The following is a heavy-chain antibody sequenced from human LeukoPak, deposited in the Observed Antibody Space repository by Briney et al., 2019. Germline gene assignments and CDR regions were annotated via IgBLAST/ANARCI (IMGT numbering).Heavy chain of an antibody. Sequence: PSVTLSLICAVYGGFFSGYYWSWIRHPPGKGVVWIRDINHSGSTNYNPSLKSRVPLSQDTSKNQFSSKLGPVTAADPGVYYCARGQGDYGDYGLLDWFDPWGQGTRVTVST. V-gene: IGHV4-34*01. J-gene: IGHJ5*02. CDR1: GGFFSGYY. CDR3: ARGQGDYGDYGLLDWFDP. CDR2: INHSGST. D-gene: IGHD4-17*01.